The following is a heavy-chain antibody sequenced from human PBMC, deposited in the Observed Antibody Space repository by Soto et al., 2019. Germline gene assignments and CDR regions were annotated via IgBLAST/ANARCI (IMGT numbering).Heavy chain of an antibody. V-gene: IGHV1-69*06. J-gene: IGHJ4*02. CDR1: GGTFSSYA. D-gene: IGHD3-9*01. Sequence: GASVKVSCKASGGTFSSYAISWVRQAPGQGLEWVGGIIPIFGTANYAQKFQGRVTITADKSTSTAYMELSSLRSEDTAVYYCARGLRYFDWFPFDYWGQGTLVTVSS. CDR3: ARGLRYFDWFPFDY. CDR2: IIPIFGTA.